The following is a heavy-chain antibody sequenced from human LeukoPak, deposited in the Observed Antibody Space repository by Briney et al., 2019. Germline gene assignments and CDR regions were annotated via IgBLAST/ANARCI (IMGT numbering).Heavy chain of an antibody. CDR3: AKEMAVSNFLDY. V-gene: IGHV3-30*02. CDR1: RFTFSTYG. CDR2: IRYDGSNK. D-gene: IGHD5-24*01. J-gene: IGHJ4*02. Sequence: PGGSLRLSCEASRFTFSTYGMHWVRQAPSKGLEWVAFIRYDGSNKDYADSVKGRFTISRDNSKNTLFLQMSSLRAEDTAVYYCAKEMAVSNFLDYWGQGTLVTVSS.